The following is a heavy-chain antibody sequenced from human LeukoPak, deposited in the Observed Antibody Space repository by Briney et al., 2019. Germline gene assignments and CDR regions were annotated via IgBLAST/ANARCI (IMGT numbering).Heavy chain of an antibody. CDR3: AKDITIFGLGYAFDI. J-gene: IGHJ3*02. CDR1: GFTFDDYA. D-gene: IGHD3-3*01. Sequence: GGSLRLSCAASGFTFDDYAMHWVRQAPGKGLEGVSGISWNSGSIGYADSVKGRFTISRDNAKNSLYLQMNSLRAADMALYYCAKDITIFGLGYAFDIWGQGTMVTVSS. CDR2: ISWNSGSI. V-gene: IGHV3-9*03.